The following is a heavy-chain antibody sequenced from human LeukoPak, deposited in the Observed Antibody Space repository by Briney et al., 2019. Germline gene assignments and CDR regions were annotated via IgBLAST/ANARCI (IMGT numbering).Heavy chain of an antibody. Sequence: ASVKVSCKASGYTFTSYYMHWVRQAPGQGLEWMGIINPSGGSTSYAQKFQGRVTMTRDTSTSTVYMELSSLRSEDTAVYYCAREVEYCGGDCPSDAFDIWGQGTMVTVSS. CDR1: GYTFTSYY. CDR3: AREVEYCGGDCPSDAFDI. V-gene: IGHV1-46*03. D-gene: IGHD2-21*02. CDR2: INPSGGST. J-gene: IGHJ3*02.